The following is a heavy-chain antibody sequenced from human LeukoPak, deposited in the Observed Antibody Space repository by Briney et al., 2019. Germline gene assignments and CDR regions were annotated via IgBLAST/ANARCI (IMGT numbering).Heavy chain of an antibody. Sequence: GRSLRLSCAASGFTFSSYAMHWVRQAPGKGLEWVAFIRYDGSNKYYADSVKGRFTISRDNSKNTLYLQMSSLRADDTAVYYCAKEDYSNYWGQGTLVTVSS. CDR3: AKEDYSNY. CDR1: GFTFSSYA. V-gene: IGHV3-30*02. CDR2: IRYDGSNK. D-gene: IGHD4-11*01. J-gene: IGHJ4*02.